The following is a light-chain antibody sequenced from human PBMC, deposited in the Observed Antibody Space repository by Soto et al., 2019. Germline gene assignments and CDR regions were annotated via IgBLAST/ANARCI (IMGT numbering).Light chain of an antibody. Sequence: EIVLTQSPGTLSLSPGERATVSCRASQSIRYNYLAWYQQKPGQAPRLLIYAASSRATGIPDRFSGSGSGTDFTLTISSLQPEDFATYYCQQLNSYPITFGQGTRLEIK. V-gene: IGKV3-20*01. CDR2: AAS. CDR3: QQLNSYPIT. CDR1: QSIRYNY. J-gene: IGKJ5*01.